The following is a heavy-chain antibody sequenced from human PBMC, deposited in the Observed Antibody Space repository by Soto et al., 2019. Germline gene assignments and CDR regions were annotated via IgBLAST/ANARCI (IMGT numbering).Heavy chain of an antibody. D-gene: IGHD1-1*01. CDR1: GFDVTTNC. V-gene: IGHV3-53*01. J-gene: IGHJ4*02. CDR2: VCTGGAT. Sequence: SLRLSCVGSGFDVTTNCMRWVRQAPGKGLECVSIVCTGGATHYADSVKGRFTISRDRSKNTVHLQMNNVRAEDTAVYYCVRDKRTISGIFPGYWGQGTQVTVSS. CDR3: VRDKRTISGIFPGY.